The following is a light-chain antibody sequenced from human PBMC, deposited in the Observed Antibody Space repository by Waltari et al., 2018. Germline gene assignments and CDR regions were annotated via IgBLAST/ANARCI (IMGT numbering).Light chain of an antibody. V-gene: IGKV3-11*01. J-gene: IGKJ3*01. CDR2: DAS. CDR3: QHVAA. CDR1: QSVRNY. Sequence: EIVLTQSPATLSLSPGERATLSCRASQSVRNYFAWYQQKPGQAPRLLIYDASKRATGLPARFSGSGSGTDFTLTISSLEPEDFAVYFCQHVAAFGPGTKVDI.